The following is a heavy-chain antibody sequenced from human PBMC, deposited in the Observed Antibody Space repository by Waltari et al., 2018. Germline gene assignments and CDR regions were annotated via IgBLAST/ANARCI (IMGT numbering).Heavy chain of an antibody. Sequence: QVPLLQWGPGLLEPSETLSPTCAAYGGSFSGFYCSRIRQPHGNGLEWLGEINNSGSANYKPSLQSRVTISVDTSKNQFSLKLSSVTAADTAVYYCARGVVAARYYYYYMDVWGKGTTVTVSS. V-gene: IGHV4-34*01. CDR1: GGSFSGFY. J-gene: IGHJ6*03. CDR3: ARGVVAARYYYYYMDV. CDR2: INNSGSA. D-gene: IGHD2-15*01.